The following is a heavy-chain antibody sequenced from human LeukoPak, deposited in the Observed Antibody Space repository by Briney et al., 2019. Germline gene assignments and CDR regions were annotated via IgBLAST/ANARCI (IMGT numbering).Heavy chain of an antibody. V-gene: IGHV3-64D*06. CDR1: GFTFSGYS. J-gene: IGHJ4*02. CDR2: ISSNGGRT. CDR3: VKGAHNFHLAY. Sequence: LGGSLRLSCSASGFTFSGYSMYWVRQAPGKGLEYVSDISSNGGRTYYADSVKGRFTISRDNSKNTVYLQMISLRAEDTAVYYCVKGAHNFHLAYWSEGTLVTVPS. D-gene: IGHD1-20*01.